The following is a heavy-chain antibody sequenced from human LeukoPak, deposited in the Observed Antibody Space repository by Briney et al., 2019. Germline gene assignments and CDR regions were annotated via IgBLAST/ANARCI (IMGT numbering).Heavy chain of an antibody. CDR1: GFTFSSYG. J-gene: IGHJ3*02. CDR3: ARSYSDAFDI. CDR2: ISYDGSNK. Sequence: GRSLRLSCAASGFTFSSYGMHWVRQAPGKGLEWVAVISYDGSNKYYADSVKGRFTISRDNSKNTLYLQMNSLRAEDTAVYYSARSYSDAFDIWGQGTMVTVSS. V-gene: IGHV3-30*03. D-gene: IGHD1-26*01.